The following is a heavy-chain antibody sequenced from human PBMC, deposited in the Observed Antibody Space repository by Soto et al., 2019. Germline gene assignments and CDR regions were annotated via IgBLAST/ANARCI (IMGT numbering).Heavy chain of an antibody. CDR2: IHNSGSP. Sequence: SETLSLTCSVSGACIYNGGYFWSWIRQSPGKGLEWIGHIHNSGSPYNNPSLKSRVTISVDRSKNQFSLKLSSVTAADTAVYYCARGGVDYYDSSGYYFSPYYFDYWGQGTLVTVSS. CDR1: GACIYNGGYF. V-gene: IGHV4-30-2*06. D-gene: IGHD3-22*01. CDR3: ARGGVDYYDSSGYYFSPYYFDY. J-gene: IGHJ4*02.